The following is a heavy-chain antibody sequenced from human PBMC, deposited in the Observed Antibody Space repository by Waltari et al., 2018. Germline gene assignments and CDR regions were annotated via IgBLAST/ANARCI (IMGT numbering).Heavy chain of an antibody. CDR2: IIPIVGTA. J-gene: IGHJ4*02. D-gene: IGHD3-22*01. Sequence: QVQLVQSGAEVKKPGSSVKVSCKASGGTFSSYAISWVRQAPGQGLEWMGWIIPIVGTANYEQKFQGRVTITADESTSTAYMELSSLRSEDTAVYYCARAYDSSGYYFYWGQGTLVTVSS. CDR1: GGTFSSYA. CDR3: ARAYDSSGYYFY. V-gene: IGHV1-69*01.